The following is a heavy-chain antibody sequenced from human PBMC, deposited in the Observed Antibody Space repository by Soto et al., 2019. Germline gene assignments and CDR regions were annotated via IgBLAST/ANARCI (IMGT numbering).Heavy chain of an antibody. D-gene: IGHD3-16*01. V-gene: IGHV4-4*02. CDR1: GAAISSSNW. CDR3: ERLDYDPNFVNQVVGFHP. Sequence: PAETLSLTCTVSGAAISSSNWWNCVRQPPGKGPEWIGEIYHSGSTNYNPALQSRVTIGIDKSKNQFSLRLTSVTAADTAMYYCERLDYDPNFVNQVVGFHPWGQGTMVTVSS. J-gene: IGHJ5*02. CDR2: IYHSGST.